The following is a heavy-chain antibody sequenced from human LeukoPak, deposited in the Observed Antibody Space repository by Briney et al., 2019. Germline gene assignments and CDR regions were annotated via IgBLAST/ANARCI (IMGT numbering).Heavy chain of an antibody. CDR1: GCTFTGYY. D-gene: IGHD2-21*01. Sequence: ASVKVSCKASGCTFTGYYMHWVRQAPGQGLEWMGWINPNSGGTNYAQKFQGRVTMTRDTSISTAYMELSRLRSDDTAVYYCARPPKLFPRPFDYWGQGTLVTVSS. CDR3: ARPPKLFPRPFDY. V-gene: IGHV1-2*02. CDR2: INPNSGGT. J-gene: IGHJ4*02.